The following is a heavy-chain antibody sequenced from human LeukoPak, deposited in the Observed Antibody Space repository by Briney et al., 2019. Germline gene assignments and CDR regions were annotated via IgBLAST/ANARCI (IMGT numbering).Heavy chain of an antibody. D-gene: IGHD2-8*01. CDR1: GFTFSSYE. J-gene: IGHJ4*02. V-gene: IGHV3-48*03. CDR3: ASGVYAMDY. Sequence: GGSLRLSCAASGFTFSSYEMNWVRQAPGKGLEWVSYISGSGSTIYYADSVKGRFTISRDNAKHSLYLQMNSLRAEDTAVYYCASGVYAMDYWGQGTLVTVSS. CDR2: ISGSGSTI.